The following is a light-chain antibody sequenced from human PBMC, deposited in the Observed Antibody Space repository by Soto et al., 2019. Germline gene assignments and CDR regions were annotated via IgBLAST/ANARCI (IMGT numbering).Light chain of an antibody. J-gene: IGLJ1*01. CDR3: RSFSSSSTLS. Sequence: QSALTQPASVSGSPGQSITISCTGTSSDVGGYNYVSWYQQHPGKAPKLMIYDVSSRPSGVSNRFSGSKSGNTASLTISGLPAEDGADYYCRSFSSSSTLSLGTGTKVTVL. V-gene: IGLV2-14*01. CDR1: SSDVGGYNY. CDR2: DVS.